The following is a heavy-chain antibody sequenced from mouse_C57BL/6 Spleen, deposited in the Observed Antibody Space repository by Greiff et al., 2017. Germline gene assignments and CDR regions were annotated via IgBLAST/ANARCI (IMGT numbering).Heavy chain of an antibody. CDR1: GYTFTSYW. CDR2: IDPSDSYT. J-gene: IGHJ2*01. D-gene: IGHD1-1*01. Sequence: QVQLQQPGAELVMPGASVKLSCKASGYTFTSYWMHWVKQRPGQGLEWIGEIDPSDSYTNYNQKFKGKSTLTVDKSSSTAYMQLSSLTSEDSAVYYCARRVSYYGSSGSLDSWGQGTTLTVSS. V-gene: IGHV1-69*01. CDR3: ARRVSYYGSSGSLDS.